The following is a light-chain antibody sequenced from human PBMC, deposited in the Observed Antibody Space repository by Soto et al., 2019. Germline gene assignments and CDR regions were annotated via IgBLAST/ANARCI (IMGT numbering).Light chain of an antibody. CDR3: QQYESGTQT. J-gene: IGKJ1*01. V-gene: IGKV3-15*01. CDR2: SAS. CDR1: QGFXSY. Sequence: IMVTQSADTLSVSPGERATLSCRASQGFXSYLLWYQPKPGQAPRLLXDSASTMATGSPARLSGTGSGTDFTLTVSSLQSEDFAVYYFQQYESGTQTFGQGTKVDIK.